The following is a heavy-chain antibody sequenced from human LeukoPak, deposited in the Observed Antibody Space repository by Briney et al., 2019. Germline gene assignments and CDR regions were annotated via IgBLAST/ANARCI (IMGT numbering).Heavy chain of an antibody. V-gene: IGHV3-15*01. J-gene: IGHJ4*02. D-gene: IGHD3-10*01. CDR3: TSLAMIRGVIPFDY. CDR1: GFTFSDAW. Sequence: KTGGSLRLSCAASGFTFSDAWMSWVRQAPGKGLEWVGRIKSKTDSGTTDYAAPVKGRFTISRDGSKNTLYLQMNSPKTEDTAVYYCTSLAMIRGVIPFDYWGQGTLVTVSS. CDR2: IKSKTDSGTT.